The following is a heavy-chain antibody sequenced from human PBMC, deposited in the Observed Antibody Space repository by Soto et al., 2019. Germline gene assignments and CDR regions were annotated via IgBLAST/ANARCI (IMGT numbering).Heavy chain of an antibody. V-gene: IGHV1-18*01. D-gene: IGHD3-22*01. CDR1: GYTFTSYG. Sequence: ASVKVSCKASGYTFTSYGLSWVRQAPGQGLEWMGWISAYNGNTNYAQKLQGRVTMTTDTSTNTAYMELRSLRSDDTAVYYVARAWYYYDSSGYPDAFDIWGQGXMVTV. CDR3: ARAWYYYDSSGYPDAFDI. CDR2: ISAYNGNT. J-gene: IGHJ3*02.